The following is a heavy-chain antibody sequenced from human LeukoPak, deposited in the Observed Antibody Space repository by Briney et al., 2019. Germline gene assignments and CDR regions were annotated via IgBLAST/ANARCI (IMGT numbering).Heavy chain of an antibody. CDR3: ARAHNTYYDILTGYLNGPYYFDY. V-gene: IGHV4-34*01. CDR2: INHSGST. Sequence: PSETLSLTCAVNGVSLSGYYWSWIRQPPGKGLEWIGEINHSGSTNYNPSLKSRLTISVDTSKNQFSLRVRSVTAADTAVYYCARAHNTYYDILTGYLNGPYYFDYWGQGTLVTVSS. J-gene: IGHJ4*02. CDR1: GVSLSGYY. D-gene: IGHD3-9*01.